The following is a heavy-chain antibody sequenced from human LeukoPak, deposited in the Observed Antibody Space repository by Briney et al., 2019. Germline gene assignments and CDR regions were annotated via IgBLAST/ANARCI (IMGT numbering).Heavy chain of an antibody. J-gene: IGHJ6*03. CDR3: ASRYYYDSSGYIKRDNYYYYYYVDV. Sequence: SVKVSCKASGGTFSSYAISWVRQAPGQGLEWMGRIIPIFGTANYAQKFQGRVTITADKSTSTAYMELSSLRSEDTAVYYCASRYYYDSSGYIKRDNYYYYYYVDVWGKGTTVTVSS. D-gene: IGHD3-22*01. CDR1: GGTFSSYA. CDR2: IIPIFGTA. V-gene: IGHV1-69*06.